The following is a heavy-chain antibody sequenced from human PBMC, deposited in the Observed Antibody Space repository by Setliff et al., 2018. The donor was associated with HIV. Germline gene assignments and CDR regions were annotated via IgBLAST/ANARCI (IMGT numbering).Heavy chain of an antibody. Sequence: SETLSLTCTVSGGSIISEISWWAWIRQPAGKGPEWLGQIYMKGGTDYNPSLEGRVTISLDTSKNQFSLKLTSVTAADTAVYYCAIDHVTNIAESGYGYTRIDPWGPGISVTVSS. CDR1: GGSIISEISW. V-gene: IGHV4-61*09. CDR2: IYMKGGT. D-gene: IGHD5-18*01. J-gene: IGHJ5*02. CDR3: AIDHVTNIAESGYGYTRIDP.